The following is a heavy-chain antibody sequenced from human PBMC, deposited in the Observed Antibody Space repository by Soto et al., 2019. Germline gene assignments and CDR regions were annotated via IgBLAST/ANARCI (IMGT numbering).Heavy chain of an antibody. Sequence: SVKVSCKASGGIFSTYSISWLRQAPGQGLEWMGGIIPLFGTPNYAQRFQGRVTITADESTSTAYMELSRLRSEDTAVYYCARVNDFWTGYYSTNWFDPWGQGTLVTVSS. D-gene: IGHD3-3*01. CDR1: GGIFSTYS. V-gene: IGHV1-69*13. CDR2: IIPLFGTP. J-gene: IGHJ5*02. CDR3: ARVNDFWTGYYSTNWFDP.